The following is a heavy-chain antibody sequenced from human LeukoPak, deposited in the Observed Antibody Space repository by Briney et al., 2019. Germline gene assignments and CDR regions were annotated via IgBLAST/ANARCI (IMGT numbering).Heavy chain of an antibody. Sequence: GRSLRLSCATSGFTFGSYAMTWVRQAPGKGLEWVSGITGIDGSTYYADSVKGRFTISRDNSKNTLYLQMNSLRGEDTAAYYCAKDAVRGSGRINWFDSWGQGTLVIVSS. D-gene: IGHD3-10*01. CDR3: AKDAVRGSGRINWFDS. J-gene: IGHJ5*01. V-gene: IGHV3-23*01. CDR2: ITGIDGST. CDR1: GFTFGSYA.